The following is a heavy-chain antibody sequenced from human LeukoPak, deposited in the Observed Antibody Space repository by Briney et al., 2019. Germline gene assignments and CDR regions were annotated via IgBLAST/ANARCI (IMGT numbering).Heavy chain of an antibody. J-gene: IGHJ4*02. CDR3: ARENIGIDY. CDR1: GFTFSSYE. Sequence: GGSLRLSCAASGFTFSSYEMNWVRQAPGKGLEWVSYISGGGTTISYADSVKGRFTISRDNAKNSLYLQMNSLRAEDTAVYYCARENIGIDYWGQGTLVTVSS. V-gene: IGHV3-48*03. D-gene: IGHD2/OR15-2a*01. CDR2: ISGGGTTI.